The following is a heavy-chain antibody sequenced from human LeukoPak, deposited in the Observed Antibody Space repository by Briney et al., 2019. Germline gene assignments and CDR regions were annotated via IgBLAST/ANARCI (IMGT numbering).Heavy chain of an antibody. CDR1: GFTFSNYW. J-gene: IGHJ4*02. CDR3: ARAPEGYTVVTVFDF. Sequence: GGSLRLSCAASGFTFSNYWMTWVRQAPGKGLEWVANIKQDGSEKYYVDSVKGRFPISRDNAENSLYLQMNSLRAEDTAVYYCARAPEGYTVVTVFDFWGQGTLVNVSS. CDR2: IKQDGSEK. D-gene: IGHD4-23*01. V-gene: IGHV3-7*05.